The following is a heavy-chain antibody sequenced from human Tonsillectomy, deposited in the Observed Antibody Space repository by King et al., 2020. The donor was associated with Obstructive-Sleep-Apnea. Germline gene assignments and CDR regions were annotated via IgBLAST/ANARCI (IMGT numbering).Heavy chain of an antibody. CDR2: ISANNGNT. J-gene: IGHJ4*02. CDR1: GYTFSNYD. D-gene: IGHD3-10*01. V-gene: IGHV1-18*01. CDR3: ARDPLWANN. Sequence: QLVQSGAEVKKPGASVKVSCKASGYTFSNYDITWMRQAPGQGLEWMGWISANNGNTKYAQKFQGRLTMTTDTSTNTAYMDLRSLRSDDTAVYYCARDPLWANNWGQGTLVTVSS.